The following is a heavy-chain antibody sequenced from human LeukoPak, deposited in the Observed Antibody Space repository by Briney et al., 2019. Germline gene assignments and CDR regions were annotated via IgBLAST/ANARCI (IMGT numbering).Heavy chain of an antibody. Sequence: SETLSLTCAVYGGSFSGYYWSWIRQPPGKGLEWIGEINHSGSTNYNPSLKSRVTISVDTSKNQFSLKLSSVTAADTAVYYCARGLDDYSSFWGQGTLVTVSS. D-gene: IGHD4-11*01. J-gene: IGHJ4*02. CDR2: INHSGST. CDR1: GGSFSGYY. CDR3: ARGLDDYSSF. V-gene: IGHV4-34*01.